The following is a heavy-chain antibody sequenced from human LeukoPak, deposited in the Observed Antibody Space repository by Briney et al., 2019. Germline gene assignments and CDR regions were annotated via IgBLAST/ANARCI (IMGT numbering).Heavy chain of an antibody. J-gene: IGHJ6*02. D-gene: IGHD3-22*01. CDR2: ISGSGGST. CDR3: ARDSGIYDSSGYYGLSYYGMDV. V-gene: IGHV3-23*01. CDR1: GFTFASHA. Sequence: PGGSLRLSCAASGFTFASHAMTWVRQAPGKGLEWFSAISGSGGSTYYADSVKGRFTISRDNYKNTLYLQMNSLRAEDTAVYYCARDSGIYDSSGYYGLSYYGMDVWGQGTTVTVSS.